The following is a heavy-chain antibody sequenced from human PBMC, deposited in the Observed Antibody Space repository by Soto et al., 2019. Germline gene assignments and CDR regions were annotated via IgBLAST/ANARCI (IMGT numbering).Heavy chain of an antibody. CDR1: GFTFSTYN. V-gene: IGHV3-21*01. CDR3: ARDFGGILRFGES. Sequence: DVQLVESGGGLVKPGGSLRLSCAASGFTFSTYNMNWVRQAPWKGLEWVSSIPSSTSYIFYADSVKGRFTISRDNAKNSLYLQMNSLRAEDTAVYYCARDFGGILRFGESWGQGTLVTVSS. CDR2: IPSSTSYI. D-gene: IGHD3-10*01. J-gene: IGHJ5*02.